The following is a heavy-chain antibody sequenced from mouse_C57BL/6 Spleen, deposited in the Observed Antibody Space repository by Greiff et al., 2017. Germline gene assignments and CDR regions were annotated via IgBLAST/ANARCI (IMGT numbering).Heavy chain of an antibody. Sequence: VQLQQSGPGLVAPSQSLSITCTVSGFSLTSYGVSWVRQPPGKGLEWLGVIWGDGSTNYHSALISRLSNSKDNSKSQVFLKLHSLQTDDTATYYCAEKLYDCDGYDYAMDYWGQGTSVTVSS. CDR3: AEKLYDCDGYDYAMDY. J-gene: IGHJ4*01. CDR1: GFSLTSYG. V-gene: IGHV2-3*01. CDR2: IWGDGST. D-gene: IGHD2-4*01.